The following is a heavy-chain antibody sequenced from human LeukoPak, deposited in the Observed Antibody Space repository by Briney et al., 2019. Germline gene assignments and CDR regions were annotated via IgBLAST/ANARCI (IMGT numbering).Heavy chain of an antibody. CDR3: ARDGRRVVY. D-gene: IGHD1-26*01. CDR2: INPNSGGT. J-gene: IGHJ4*02. CDR1: GYTFTSYG. Sequence: GASVKVSCKASGYTFTSYGISWVRQAPGQGLEWMGWINPNSGGTNYAQKFQGRVTMTRDTSISTAYMELSRLRSDDTAVYYCARDGRRVVYWGQGTLVTVSS. V-gene: IGHV1-2*02.